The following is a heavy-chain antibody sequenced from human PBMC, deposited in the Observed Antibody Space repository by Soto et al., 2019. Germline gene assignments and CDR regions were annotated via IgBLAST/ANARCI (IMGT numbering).Heavy chain of an antibody. J-gene: IGHJ6*02. CDR2: IKEDGSEK. V-gene: IGHV3-7*01. CDR3: ARDPAPVGYRGLDV. Sequence: TGGSLRLSCAASGFTFSSSLMTWVRQSPGKGLAWVANIKEDGSEKYYVDSVKGRFTIPRDNTNESLYLQMNSLRAEDTAVYYCARDPAPVGYRGLDVWGQGTTVTVSS. D-gene: IGHD5-12*01. CDR1: GFTFSSSL.